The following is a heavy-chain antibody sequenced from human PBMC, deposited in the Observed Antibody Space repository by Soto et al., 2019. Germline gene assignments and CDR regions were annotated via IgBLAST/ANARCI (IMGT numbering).Heavy chain of an antibody. CDR2: ISYDGSNK. J-gene: IGHJ4*02. Sequence: PGGSLRLSCAASGFTFSSYGMHWVRQAPGKGLEWVAVISYDGSNKYYADSVKGRFTISRDNSKNTLYLQMNSLRAEDTAVYYCAKDIGGSYYPGPPDYWGQGTLVTVSS. CDR1: GFTFSSYG. V-gene: IGHV3-30*18. CDR3: AKDIGGSYYPGPPDY. D-gene: IGHD1-26*01.